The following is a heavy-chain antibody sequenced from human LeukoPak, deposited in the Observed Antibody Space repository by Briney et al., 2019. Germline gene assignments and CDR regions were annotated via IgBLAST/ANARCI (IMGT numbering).Heavy chain of an antibody. CDR2: MCYSGST. Sequence: SETLSLTCTVCGGSISSSSVCWGWIRQPPGKGLEWIGSMCYSGSTFYNPSLRSRVTLSVDTSKNQFSLKLSSVTAADTAVYYCPRTHNYIPEGWFDPWGQGTLVTVSS. CDR1: GGSISSSSVC. D-gene: IGHD5-24*01. V-gene: IGHV4-39*01. CDR3: PRTHNYIPEGWFDP. J-gene: IGHJ5*02.